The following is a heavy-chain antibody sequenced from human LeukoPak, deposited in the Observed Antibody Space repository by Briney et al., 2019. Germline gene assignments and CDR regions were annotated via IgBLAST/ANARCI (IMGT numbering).Heavy chain of an antibody. CDR2: IRYDGDSK. D-gene: IGHD4-17*01. Sequence: GGSLRLSCAASGFTFRNFAMNWVRQAPDRGLEWMTFIRYDGDSKSYADSVKGRFTISRDNSKNTLFLQMDSLRPEDTAVYYCGKEGPVRQAFDSWGPGALVIVSS. J-gene: IGHJ4*01. V-gene: IGHV3-30*02. CDR1: GFTFRNFA. CDR3: GKEGPVRQAFDS.